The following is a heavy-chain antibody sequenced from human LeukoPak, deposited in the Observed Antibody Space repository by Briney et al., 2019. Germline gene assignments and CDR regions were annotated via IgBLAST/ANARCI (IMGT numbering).Heavy chain of an antibody. CDR1: GYTFTDYY. D-gene: IGHD3-10*01. V-gene: IGHV1-2*02. Sequence: ASVKVSCKASGYTFTDYYIHWARPAPGQGLEWVGWINPNSGGTNYAQKFQGRVTMSRDTSITTAYMELSRLRSDDTAVYYCARGPNYYGSGRSWFDPWGQGSQVTVSS. CDR3: ARGPNYYGSGRSWFDP. J-gene: IGHJ5*02. CDR2: INPNSGGT.